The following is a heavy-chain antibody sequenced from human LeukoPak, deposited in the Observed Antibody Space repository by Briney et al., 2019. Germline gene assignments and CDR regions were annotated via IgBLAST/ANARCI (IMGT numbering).Heavy chain of an antibody. V-gene: IGHV5-51*01. J-gene: IGHJ5*02. D-gene: IGHD2-15*01. CDR1: GYSFTSYW. CDR2: IYPGDSDT. Sequence: GESLKISCKGSGYSFTSYWIGWVRQMPGKGLEWMGIIYPGDSDTRYSPSFQGQVTISADKSISTAYLQWSSLKASDTAMYYCARQEYCSGGSCYTWFDPWGQGTLVTVSS. CDR3: ARQEYCSGGSCYTWFDP.